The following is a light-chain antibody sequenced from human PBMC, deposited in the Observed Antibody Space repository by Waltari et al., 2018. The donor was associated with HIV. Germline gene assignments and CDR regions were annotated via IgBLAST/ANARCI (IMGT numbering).Light chain of an antibody. CDR3: SSYTSTSTGV. V-gene: IGLV2-14*03. J-gene: IGLJ2*01. CDR1: SSDVGGYNY. CDR2: DVT. Sequence: QSALTQPASVSGSPGQSITISCTGTSSDVGGYNYFSRYQQHPGKAPKLMIYDVTKRPSGVSNRFSGSKSGNTASLTISGLQAEDEADYYCSSYTSTSTGVIGGGTKLTVL.